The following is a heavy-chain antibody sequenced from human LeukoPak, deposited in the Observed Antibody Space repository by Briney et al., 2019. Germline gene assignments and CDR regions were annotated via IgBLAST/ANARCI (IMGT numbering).Heavy chain of an antibody. CDR1: GFTFSSYA. V-gene: IGHV3-9*01. CDR2: ISWSSGSI. CDR3: AKDMGMVRGVIIDY. J-gene: IGHJ4*02. D-gene: IGHD3-10*01. Sequence: GGSLRLSCAASGFTFSSYAMSWVRQAPGKGLEWVSGISWSSGSIGYADSVKGRFTIFRDNAKNSLYLQMNSLRAEDTALYYCAKDMGMVRGVIIDYWGQGTLVTVSS.